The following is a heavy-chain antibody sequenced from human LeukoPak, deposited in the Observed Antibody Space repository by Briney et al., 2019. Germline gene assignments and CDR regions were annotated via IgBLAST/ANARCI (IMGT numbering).Heavy chain of an antibody. J-gene: IGHJ6*02. D-gene: IGHD3-16*01. CDR2: IYSGGST. Sequence: PGGSLRLSCAASGFTVSSNYMSWVRQAPGKGLEWVSVIYSGGSTYYADSVKGRFTIPRHNSKNTLYLQTNSLRAEDTAVYYCARGEALSSYYYYGMDVWGQGTTVTVSS. V-gene: IGHV3-53*04. CDR1: GFTVSSNY. CDR3: ARGEALSSYYYYGMDV.